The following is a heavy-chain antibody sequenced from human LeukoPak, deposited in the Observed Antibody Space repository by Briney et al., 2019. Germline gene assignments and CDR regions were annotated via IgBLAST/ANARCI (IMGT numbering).Heavy chain of an antibody. CDR2: IRYDGSIR. D-gene: IGHD4-11*01. J-gene: IGHJ4*02. CDR3: AKDLPYSYEY. V-gene: IGHV3-30*02. Sequence: PGGSLRLSCAASGFTFSGYGMHWVRQAPGKGLQWVAFIRYDGSIRHYADSVKGRFIVSRDNSKSTLFLQMNTLRPEDTAVYYRAKDLPYSYEYWGQGTLVTVSS. CDR1: GFTFSGYG.